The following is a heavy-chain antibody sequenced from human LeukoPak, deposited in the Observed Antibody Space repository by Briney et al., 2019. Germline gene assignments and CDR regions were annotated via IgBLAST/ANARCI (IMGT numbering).Heavy chain of an antibody. CDR1: GFTFSSYW. Sequence: GGSLRLSCAASGFTFSSYWMSWVRQAPGKWLEWVANIKQDGSEKYYVDSVKGRFTISRDNAKNSLYLQMNSLRAEDTAVYYCARDVGDTAMVPHSGGMDVWGQGTTVTVSS. D-gene: IGHD5-18*01. CDR2: IKQDGSEK. CDR3: ARDVGDTAMVPHSGGMDV. J-gene: IGHJ6*02. V-gene: IGHV3-7*01.